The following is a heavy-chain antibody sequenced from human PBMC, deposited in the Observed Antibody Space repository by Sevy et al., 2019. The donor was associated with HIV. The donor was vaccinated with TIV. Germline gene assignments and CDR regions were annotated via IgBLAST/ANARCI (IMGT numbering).Heavy chain of an antibody. CDR1: GFTFRSYW. Sequence: GGSLRLSCVASGFTFRSYWMNWLRQAPGKGLEWVANINQDGSEKFYLDSVKGRFTISRDNAKNSVFLQMDSLRAEDTAVYYCARRLDYWGQGSLVTVSS. CDR2: INQDGSEK. CDR3: ARRLDY. V-gene: IGHV3-7*01. J-gene: IGHJ4*02.